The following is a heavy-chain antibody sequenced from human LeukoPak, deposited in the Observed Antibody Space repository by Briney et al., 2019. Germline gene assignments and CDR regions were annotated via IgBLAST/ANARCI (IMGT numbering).Heavy chain of an antibody. Sequence: SETLSLTCTVSGGSISSYYWSWIRQPPGKGLEWIGYKDYSGSTNYNRSLKSRVTISVDTSKNQFSLKLSSVTAADTAVYYCARETPYYYDSSGQLWGQGTLVTVSS. V-gene: IGHV4-59*12. CDR2: KDYSGST. J-gene: IGHJ4*02. CDR1: GGSISSYY. CDR3: ARETPYYYDSSGQL. D-gene: IGHD3-22*01.